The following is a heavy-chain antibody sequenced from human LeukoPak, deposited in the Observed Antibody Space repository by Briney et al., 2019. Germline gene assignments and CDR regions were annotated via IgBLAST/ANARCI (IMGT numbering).Heavy chain of an antibody. CDR2: IKEDGTET. J-gene: IGHJ4*02. D-gene: IGHD5-24*01. V-gene: IGHV3-7*03. CDR3: AKGGRSLQTY. CDR1: GFMFSSNW. Sequence: GGSLRLSCAASGFMFSSNWMSWVRLAPGKGLEWVANIKEDGTETYYVDSVKGRFTISRDNAKNSLYLQMNSQRVEDTAVYYCAKGGRSLQTYWGQGTLVTVSS.